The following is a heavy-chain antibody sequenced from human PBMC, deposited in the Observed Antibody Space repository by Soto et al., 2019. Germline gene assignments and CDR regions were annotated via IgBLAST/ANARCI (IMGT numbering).Heavy chain of an antibody. J-gene: IGHJ4*02. Sequence: QLQLQESGPGLVKPSETLSLTCTVSGGSISSSSYYWGWIRQPPGKGLEWIGSIYYSGSTYYNPSLNRRVTKSVDTSKNPFSLKLSSVTAADTAVYYCASSPPTVTISSFDYWGQGTLVTVSS. CDR1: GGSISSSSYY. D-gene: IGHD4-17*01. V-gene: IGHV4-39*01. CDR3: ASSPPTVTISSFDY. CDR2: IYYSGST.